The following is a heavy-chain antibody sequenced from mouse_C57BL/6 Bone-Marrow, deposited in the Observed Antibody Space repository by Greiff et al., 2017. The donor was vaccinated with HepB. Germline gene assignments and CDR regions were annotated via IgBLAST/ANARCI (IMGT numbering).Heavy chain of an antibody. CDR1: GYSITSGYY. CDR3: ARGPTPWYFDV. J-gene: IGHJ1*03. D-gene: IGHD2-10*01. CDR2: IRYDGSN. Sequence: EVQLQQSGPGLVKPSQSLSLTCSVTGYSITSGYYWNWIRQFPGNKLELMGYIRYDGSNNYNPSLKNRISITRDTSKNQSFLKLNSVTTEDTATYYCARGPTPWYFDVWGTGTTVTVSS. V-gene: IGHV3-6*01.